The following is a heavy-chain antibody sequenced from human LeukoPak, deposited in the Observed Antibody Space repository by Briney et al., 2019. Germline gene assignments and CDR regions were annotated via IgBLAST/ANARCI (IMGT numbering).Heavy chain of an antibody. Sequence: PSETLSLTCTVSGGSISSYYWIWIRQPPGKGLEWIGYIYYSGSTNYNPSLKSRVTISVDTSKNQFSLKLSSVTAADTAVYYCARGVGATVYYFDYWGQGTLVTVS. CDR3: ARGVGATVYYFDY. V-gene: IGHV4-59*01. D-gene: IGHD1-26*01. J-gene: IGHJ4*02. CDR2: IYYSGST. CDR1: GGSISSYY.